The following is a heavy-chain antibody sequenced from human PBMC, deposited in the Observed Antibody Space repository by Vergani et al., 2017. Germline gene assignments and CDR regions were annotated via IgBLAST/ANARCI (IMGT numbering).Heavy chain of an antibody. J-gene: IGHJ6*03. CDR3: ARKYSSSWFYYYYYYMDV. CDR2: ISWDGGST. V-gene: IGHV3-43*01. Sequence: EVQLVESGGVVVQPGGSLRLSCAASGFTFDDYTMHWVRQAPGKGLEWVSLISWDGGSTYYADSVKGRFTISRDNSKNSLYLQMNSLRAEDTAVYYCARKYSSSWFYYYYYYMDVWGKGTTVTVSS. CDR1: GFTFDDYT. D-gene: IGHD6-13*01.